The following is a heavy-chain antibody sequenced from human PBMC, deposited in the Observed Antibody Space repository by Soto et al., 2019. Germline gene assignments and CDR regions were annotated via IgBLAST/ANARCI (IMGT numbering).Heavy chain of an antibody. J-gene: IGHJ4*02. Sequence: ASVQVSCKASGYTFTSYAMHWVRQAPGQRPEWMGWINAGNGKTKYSEKFQGRVTITRDTSASTAYMELSSLRSEDTAVYNCARGRWTQTTADYYLDYWGQGTLVIVSS. V-gene: IGHV1-3*01. CDR1: GYTFTSYA. D-gene: IGHD1-1*01. CDR2: INAGNGKT. CDR3: ARGRWTQTTADYYLDY.